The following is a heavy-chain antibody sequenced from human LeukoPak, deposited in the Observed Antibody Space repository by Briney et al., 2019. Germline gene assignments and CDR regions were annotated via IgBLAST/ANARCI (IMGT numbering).Heavy chain of an antibody. D-gene: IGHD5-12*01. CDR2: IYYSGST. CDR1: GGSISSYY. J-gene: IGHJ5*02. Sequence: SETLSLTCTVSGGSISSYYWSWIRQPPGKGLEWIGYIYYSGSTNYNPSLKSRATISVDTSKNQFSLKLSSVTAADTAVYYCARSADIVATMRYWFDPWGQGTLVTVSS. V-gene: IGHV4-59*01. CDR3: ARSADIVATMRYWFDP.